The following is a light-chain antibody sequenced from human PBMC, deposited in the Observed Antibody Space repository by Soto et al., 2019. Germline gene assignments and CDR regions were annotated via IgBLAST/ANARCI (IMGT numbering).Light chain of an antibody. J-gene: IGLJ2*01. CDR2: SNN. V-gene: IGLV1-44*01. CDR3: AAWDDSLNGVL. Sequence: QSVLTQPPSASGTPGQRDTISCSGSSSNIGINTVNWYQQLPGTAPKLLIYSNNQRPSGVTDRFSGSKSGTSASLAISGLQSEDEADYYCAAWDDSLNGVLFGGGTKLTVL. CDR1: SSNIGINT.